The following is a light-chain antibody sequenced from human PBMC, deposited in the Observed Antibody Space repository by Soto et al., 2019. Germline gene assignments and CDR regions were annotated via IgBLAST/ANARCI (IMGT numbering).Light chain of an antibody. CDR1: SSNIGSNS. J-gene: IGLJ3*02. CDR3: AAWDDSLDGGV. V-gene: IGLV1-44*01. Sequence: QSVLTQPPSASGTAGQRVTISCSGSSSNIGSNSVNWYRQLPGTAPKLLIYRNNQRPSGVPDRFSGSKSGTSASLAISGLQSEDEADYYCAAWDDSLDGGVFGGGTKLTVL. CDR2: RNN.